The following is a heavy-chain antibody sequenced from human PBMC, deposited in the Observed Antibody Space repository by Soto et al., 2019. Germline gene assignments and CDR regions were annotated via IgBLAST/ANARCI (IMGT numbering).Heavy chain of an antibody. Sequence: QVQLVQSGAEVKKPGASVKVPCKASGYNFTDYALHWVRQAPGQGLEWMGWINPDNSNTKYSQKFQGRVTISSDTSANTAYMELRSLTSYDTAVYYCAVVFYYYGSGSDSWGQGTLVIASS. D-gene: IGHD3-10*01. V-gene: IGHV1-3*01. CDR3: AVVFYYYGSGSDS. CDR1: GYNFTDYA. J-gene: IGHJ5*02. CDR2: INPDNSNT.